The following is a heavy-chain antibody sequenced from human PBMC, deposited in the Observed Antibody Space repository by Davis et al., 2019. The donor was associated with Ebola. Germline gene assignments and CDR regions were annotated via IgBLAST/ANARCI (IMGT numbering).Heavy chain of an antibody. D-gene: IGHD3-3*01. CDR2: ISSSSSHI. V-gene: IGHV3-21*01. Sequence: GESLKISCAASGFTFNIFDMHWVRQAPGKGLEWVSSISSSSSHIYYADSVKGRFTISRDNAKNSLYLQMNSLRAEDTAVYYCARDLLEPQYYYYGLDVWGKGTTVTVSS. CDR1: GFTFNIFD. CDR3: ARDLLEPQYYYYGLDV. J-gene: IGHJ6*04.